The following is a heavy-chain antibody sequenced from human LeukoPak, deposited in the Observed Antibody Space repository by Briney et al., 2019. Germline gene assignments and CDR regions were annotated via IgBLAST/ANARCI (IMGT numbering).Heavy chain of an antibody. D-gene: IGHD1-14*01. J-gene: IGHJ6*02. CDR3: ARDIRSHAYYYYGMDV. CDR1: GFTFSSYA. CDR2: ISYDGSNK. V-gene: IGHV3-30*04. Sequence: PGGSLRLSCAASGFTFSSYAMHWVRQAPGKGLEWVAVISYDGSNKYYADSVKGRFTISRDNSKNTLYRQMNSLRAEDTAVYYCARDIRSHAYYYYGMDVWGQGTTVTVSS.